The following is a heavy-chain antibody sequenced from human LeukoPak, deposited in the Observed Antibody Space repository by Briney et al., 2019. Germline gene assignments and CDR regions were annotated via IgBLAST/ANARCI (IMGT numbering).Heavy chain of an antibody. Sequence: GGSLRLSCAASGFTFSTSAMHWVRQAPGKGLEYVSAISPNGGSTYYANSVKGRFTISRDNSKNTLYLQMNSLRAEDTAVYYCAKVGNWQDYWGQGTLVTVSS. CDR1: GFTFSTSA. CDR3: AKVGNWQDY. CDR2: ISPNGGST. V-gene: IGHV3-64*01. D-gene: IGHD7-27*01. J-gene: IGHJ4*02.